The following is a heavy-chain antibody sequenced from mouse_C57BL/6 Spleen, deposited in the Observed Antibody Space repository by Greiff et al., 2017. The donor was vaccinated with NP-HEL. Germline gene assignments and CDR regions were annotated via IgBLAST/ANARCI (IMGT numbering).Heavy chain of an antibody. CDR1: GFNIKDDY. Sequence: EVQLQQSGAELVRPGASVKLSCTASGFNIKDDYMHWVKQRPEQGLEWIGWIDPENGDTEYASKFQGKATITADTSSNTAYLQLSSLTSEDTAVYYCTTRSTVVARNWYFDVWGTGTTVTVSS. D-gene: IGHD1-1*01. CDR2: IDPENGDT. J-gene: IGHJ1*03. V-gene: IGHV14-4*01. CDR3: TTRSTVVARNWYFDV.